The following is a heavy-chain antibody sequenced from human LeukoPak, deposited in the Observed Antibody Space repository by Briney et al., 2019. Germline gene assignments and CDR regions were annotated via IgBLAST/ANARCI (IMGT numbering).Heavy chain of an antibody. V-gene: IGHV3-23*01. D-gene: IGHD1-14*01. CDR3: AKKYNTGLDP. Sequence: GVSLRLSCAASGFTFSSYAMSWVRQAPEKGLEWVSDISGSGGSTHYADSAKGRFTISRDNSKNTLYLQMNSLRVEDTAVYYCAKKYNTGLDPWGQGTLVTVSS. J-gene: IGHJ5*02. CDR2: ISGSGGST. CDR1: GFTFSSYA.